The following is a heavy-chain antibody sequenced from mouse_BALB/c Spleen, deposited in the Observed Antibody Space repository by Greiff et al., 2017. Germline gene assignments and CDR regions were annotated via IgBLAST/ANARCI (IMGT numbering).Heavy chain of an antibody. V-gene: IGHV5-17*02. Sequence: DVQLVESGGGLVQPGGSRKLSCAASGFTFSSFGMHWVRQAPEKGLEWVAYISSGSSTIYYADTVKGRFTISRDNPKNTLFLHMTSLRSEDTAMYDCARDDSVIAMDYWGQGTSVTVSS. CDR2: ISSGSSTI. J-gene: IGHJ4*01. CDR3: ARDDSVIAMDY. CDR1: GFTFSSFG. D-gene: IGHD2-4*01.